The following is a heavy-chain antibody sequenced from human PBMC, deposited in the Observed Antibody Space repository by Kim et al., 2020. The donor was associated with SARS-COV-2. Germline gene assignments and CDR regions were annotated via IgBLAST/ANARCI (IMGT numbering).Heavy chain of an antibody. J-gene: IGHJ6*02. CDR2: IIPIFGTA. CDR3: ARAIDRSIAVAVWLADYYYYGMDV. Sequence: SVKVSCKASGGTFSSYAISWVRQAPGQGLEWMGGIIPIFGTANYAQKFQGRVTITADESTSTAYMELSSLRSEDTAVYYCARAIDRSIAVAVWLADYYYYGMDVWGQGTTVTVSS. V-gene: IGHV1-69*13. D-gene: IGHD6-19*01. CDR1: GGTFSSYA.